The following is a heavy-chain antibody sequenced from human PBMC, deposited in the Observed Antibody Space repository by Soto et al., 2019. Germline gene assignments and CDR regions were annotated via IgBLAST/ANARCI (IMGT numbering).Heavy chain of an antibody. CDR3: SKAMIGSYDSDAFDV. Sequence: PGGSLRRSCAASGFSFSRYVIHWVRQAPGKGLEWVAVISYDESTTFYADSVKGRFTISRDNSKNTLFLQMNSLRPEDTAVYYCSKAMIGSYDSDAFDVWGQGTMVTVSS. D-gene: IGHD3-22*01. V-gene: IGHV3-30*18. J-gene: IGHJ3*01. CDR1: GFSFSRYV. CDR2: ISYDESTT.